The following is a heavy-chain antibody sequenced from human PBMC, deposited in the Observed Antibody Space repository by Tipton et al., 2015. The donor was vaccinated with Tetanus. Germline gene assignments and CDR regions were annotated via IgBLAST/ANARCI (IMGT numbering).Heavy chain of an antibody. V-gene: IGHV3-53*01. D-gene: IGHD6-6*01. J-gene: IGHJ2*01. Sequence: SLRLSCAVSGFIFSSSYMSWVRQTPGKGLELVSIIYSGGRTNFADSVKGRFAVSRDTSKNTLYLQMNTLRVEDTAVYYCARVWGRGQLVTKPNWYFDLWGRGTLVTVSS. CDR1: GFIFSSSY. CDR3: ARVWGRGQLVTKPNWYFDL. CDR2: IYSGGRT.